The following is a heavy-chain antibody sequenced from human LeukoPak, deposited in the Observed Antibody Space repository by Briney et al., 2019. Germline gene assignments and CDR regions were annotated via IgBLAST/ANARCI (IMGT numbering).Heavy chain of an antibody. CDR2: IYHSGST. V-gene: IGHV4-38-2*02. D-gene: IGHD3-22*01. CDR3: ARDGTLSSGDAFDI. Sequence: SETLSLTCTVSGYSIGGGHYWGWIRQPPGKGLEWIGSIYHSGSTYYNPSLESRVTISVDTSKNQFSLKLTSVTAADTAVYYCARDGTLSSGDAFDIWGQGTMVTVSS. J-gene: IGHJ3*02. CDR1: GYSIGGGHY.